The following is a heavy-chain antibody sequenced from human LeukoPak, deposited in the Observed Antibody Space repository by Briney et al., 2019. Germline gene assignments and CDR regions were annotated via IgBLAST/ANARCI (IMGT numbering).Heavy chain of an antibody. V-gene: IGHV3-7*01. J-gene: IGHJ2*01. CDR1: GFTFSSYW. D-gene: IGHD3-9*01. Sequence: GGSLRLSCAASGFTFSSYWMSWVRQAPGKGLEWVANIKQDGSEKYYVDSVKGRFTISRDNAKNPLYLQMNSLRADDTAVYYCARDYWYYDILTGPEEDWYFDLWGRGTLVTVSS. CDR3: ARDYWYYDILTGPEEDWYFDL. CDR2: IKQDGSEK.